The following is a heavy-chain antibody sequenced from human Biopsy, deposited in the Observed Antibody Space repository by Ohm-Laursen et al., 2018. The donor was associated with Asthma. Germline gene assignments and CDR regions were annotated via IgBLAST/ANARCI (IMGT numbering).Heavy chain of an antibody. J-gene: IGHJ4*02. CDR3: ARGPEYVRSSGALDY. D-gene: IGHD2-2*01. Sequence: GASVKVSCKASGYPFTDYYVHWVRQAPGQGLEWMGRIDPNSGGTNYAQKFQGRVTISADDSTSTAYMELSSLSSEDTALYYCARGPEYVRSSGALDYWGQGTLVTVSS. V-gene: IGHV1-2*06. CDR1: GYPFTDYY. CDR2: IDPNSGGT.